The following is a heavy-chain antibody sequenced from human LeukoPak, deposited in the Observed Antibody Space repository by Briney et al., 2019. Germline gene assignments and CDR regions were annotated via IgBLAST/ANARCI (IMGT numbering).Heavy chain of an antibody. Sequence: GGSLRLSCAASGFTFNTYNMNWVRHAPGKGPEWVASVNGRGATTYYADSVRGRFTISRDNSKNTVYLQMISLGTEDTAVYFCAKAPATGEGYYFYYMDVWGKGTTVTVSS. J-gene: IGHJ6*03. CDR1: GFTFNTYN. CDR2: VNGRGATT. D-gene: IGHD7-27*01. V-gene: IGHV3-23*01. CDR3: AKAPATGEGYYFYYMDV.